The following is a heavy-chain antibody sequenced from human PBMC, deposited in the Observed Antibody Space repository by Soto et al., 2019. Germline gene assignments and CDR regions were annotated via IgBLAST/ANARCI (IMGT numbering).Heavy chain of an antibody. CDR2: IKSKTDGGTT. Sequence: PGGSLRLSCAASGFTFSNAWMSWVRQAPGKGLEWVGRIKSKTDGGTTDYAAPVKGRFTISRDDSKTTLYLQMNSLKTEDTAVYYCTTGPISPLAGYSSGWYGNDAFDIWGQGTMVTVSS. CDR1: GFTFSNAW. CDR3: TTGPISPLAGYSSGWYGNDAFDI. V-gene: IGHV3-15*01. J-gene: IGHJ3*02. D-gene: IGHD6-19*01.